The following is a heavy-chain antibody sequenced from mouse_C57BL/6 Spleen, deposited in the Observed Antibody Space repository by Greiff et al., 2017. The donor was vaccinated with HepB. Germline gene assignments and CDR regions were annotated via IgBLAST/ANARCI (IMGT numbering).Heavy chain of an antibody. CDR1: GYAFSSSW. V-gene: IGHV1-82*01. CDR2: IYPGDGDT. J-gene: IGHJ1*03. CDR3: ARRSSNPSYWYFDV. Sequence: VQLQQSGPELVKPGASVKISCKASGYAFSSSWMNWVKQRPGKGLEWIGRIYPGDGDTNYNGKFKGKATLTADKSSSTAYMQLSSLTSEDSAVYFCARRSSNPSYWYFDVWGTGTTVTVSS. D-gene: IGHD2-5*01.